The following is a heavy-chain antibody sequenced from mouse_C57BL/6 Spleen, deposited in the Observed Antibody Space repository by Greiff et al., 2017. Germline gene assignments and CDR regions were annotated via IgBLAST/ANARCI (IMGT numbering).Heavy chain of an antibody. CDR2: IDPSDSET. Sequence: QVQLQQPGAELVRPGSSVKLSCKASGYTFTGYWMHWVKQRPIQGLEWIGNIDPSDSETHYNQKFKDKATLTVDKSSSTAYMQLSSLTSEDSAVYYCARKGGYYGSSPHWYFDVWGTGTTVTVSS. V-gene: IGHV1-52*01. CDR3: ARKGGYYGSSPHWYFDV. CDR1: GYTFTGYW. D-gene: IGHD1-1*01. J-gene: IGHJ1*03.